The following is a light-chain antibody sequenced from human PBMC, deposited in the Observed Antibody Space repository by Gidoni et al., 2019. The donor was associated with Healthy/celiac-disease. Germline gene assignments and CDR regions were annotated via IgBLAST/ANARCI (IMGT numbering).Light chain of an antibody. CDR1: HSVSSSY. CDR3: QQYGSSPRT. J-gene: IGKJ3*01. CDR2: GAS. V-gene: IGKV3-20*01. Sequence: EIVLTQSPGTLSLSPGERATLSCRASHSVSSSYLAWYQQKPGQAPRLLIYGASSRATGIPDRFSGSGSGTYFTLTISILEPEYFAVYYCQQYGSSPRTFXPXTKVDIK.